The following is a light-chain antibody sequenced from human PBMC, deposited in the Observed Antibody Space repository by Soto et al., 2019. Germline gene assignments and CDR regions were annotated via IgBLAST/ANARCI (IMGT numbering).Light chain of an antibody. CDR2: DAS. CDR1: QNINNW. V-gene: IGKV1-5*01. CDR3: QQYSVYWT. J-gene: IGKJ1*01. Sequence: DIQMTQSPSTLSASIGYRVTITCRASQNINNWIAWYQQKPGKAPKFLIYDASTLESGVPSRFSGSGFGTEFSLTINSLQPDDFATYYCQQYSVYWTFGQGTKVDI.